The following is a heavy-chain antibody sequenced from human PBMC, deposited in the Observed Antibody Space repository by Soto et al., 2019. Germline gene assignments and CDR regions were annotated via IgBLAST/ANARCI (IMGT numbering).Heavy chain of an antibody. CDR2: IYSGGST. D-gene: IGHD3-3*01. V-gene: IGHV3-66*01. J-gene: IGHJ3*02. Sequence: GGSLRLSCAASGFTVSSNYMSWVRQAPGKGLEWVSVIYSGGSTYYADSVKGRFTISRDNSKNTLYLQMNSLRAEDTAVYYCASSGGYYDFWSGPFSDAFDIWGQGTMVTVSS. CDR3: ASSGGYYDFWSGPFSDAFDI. CDR1: GFTVSSNY.